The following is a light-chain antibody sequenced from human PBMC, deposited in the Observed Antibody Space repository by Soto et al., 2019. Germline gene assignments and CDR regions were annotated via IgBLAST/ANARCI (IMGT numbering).Light chain of an antibody. J-gene: IGLJ2*01. V-gene: IGLV2-14*01. CDR2: DVS. CDR3: SSYTSSSTSVL. Sequence: QSVLTQPASVSGSPGQSITISCTGTSSDVGTYNYVSWYQQHPGKAPKLMIYDVSNWPSGVSDRFSGSKSGNTASLTISGLQAEDEADYYCSSYTSSSTSVLFGGGTKVTVL. CDR1: SSDVGTYNY.